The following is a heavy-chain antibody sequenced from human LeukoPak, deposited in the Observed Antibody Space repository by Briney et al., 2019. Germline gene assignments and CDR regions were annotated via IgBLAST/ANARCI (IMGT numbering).Heavy chain of an antibody. CDR2: IYTSGST. CDR3: ARSSAYDFWSGPPQFDY. Sequence: SQTLSLTCTVSGGSICSGSYYWSWIRQPAGKGLEWIGRIYTSGSTNYNPSLKSRVTISVDTSKNQFSLKLSSVTAADTAVYYCARSSAYDFWSGPPQFDYWGQGTLVTVSS. D-gene: IGHD3-3*01. CDR1: GGSICSGSYY. J-gene: IGHJ4*02. V-gene: IGHV4-61*02.